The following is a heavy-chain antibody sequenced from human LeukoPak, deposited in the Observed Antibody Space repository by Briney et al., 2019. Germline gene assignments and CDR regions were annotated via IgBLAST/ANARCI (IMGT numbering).Heavy chain of an antibody. CDR1: GASISGSGYY. CDR2: IYDSGST. D-gene: IGHD1-26*01. Sequence: SETLSLTCTVSGASISGSGYYWGWIRQPPGRGLEWIGNIYDSGSTYYNASLQSRVTISIDTSKNQFSLRLSSVTAADTAMYYCAKSGGYGLIDYWGQGTLVTVSS. V-gene: IGHV4-39*01. CDR3: AKSGGYGLIDY. J-gene: IGHJ4*02.